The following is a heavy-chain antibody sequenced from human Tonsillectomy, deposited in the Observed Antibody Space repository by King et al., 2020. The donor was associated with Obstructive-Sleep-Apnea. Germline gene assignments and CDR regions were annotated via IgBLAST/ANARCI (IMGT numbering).Heavy chain of an antibody. CDR2: ISAYNGNT. V-gene: IGHV1-18*04. Sequence: QLVQSGAEVKKPGASVKVSCKASGYTFTSYGISWVRQAPGQGLEWMGWISAYNGNTNYAQKLQGRVTMTTDTSTSTAYMELRSLSSDDTAVYYCARGAGGSSWYDSGWYFDLWGRGTLVTVSS. CDR1: GYTFTSYG. CDR3: ARGAGGSSWYDSGWYFDL. J-gene: IGHJ2*01. D-gene: IGHD6-13*01.